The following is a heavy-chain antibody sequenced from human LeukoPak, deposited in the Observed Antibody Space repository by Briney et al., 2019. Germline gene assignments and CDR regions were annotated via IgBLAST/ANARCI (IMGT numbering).Heavy chain of an antibody. CDR3: ARGETSSGWDYYYYMDV. V-gene: IGHV1-3*03. D-gene: IGHD6-19*01. Sequence: ASVKVSCKASGYTFTSYAMHWVRQAPGQRLEWMGWINAGNGNTKYSQEFQGRVTITRDTSASTAYMELSSLRSEDMAVYCCARGETSSGWDYYYYMDVWGKGTTVTVSS. CDR2: INAGNGNT. J-gene: IGHJ6*03. CDR1: GYTFTSYA.